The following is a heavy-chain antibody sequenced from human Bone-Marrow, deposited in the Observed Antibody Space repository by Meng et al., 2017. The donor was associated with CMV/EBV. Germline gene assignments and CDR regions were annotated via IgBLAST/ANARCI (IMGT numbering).Heavy chain of an antibody. D-gene: IGHD3/OR15-3a*01. Sequence: LSLSCAASGFTFSSSAVGWVRRTPRKGLGWVSAISDSGGGTYYADSVKGRFTISRDNSNNTLYLQLNSLRAEDTAVYYCAKGRTSDCWGQGTLVTVSS. CDR2: ISDSGGGT. J-gene: IGHJ4*02. CDR1: GFTFSSSA. CDR3: AKGRTSDC. V-gene: IGHV3-23*01.